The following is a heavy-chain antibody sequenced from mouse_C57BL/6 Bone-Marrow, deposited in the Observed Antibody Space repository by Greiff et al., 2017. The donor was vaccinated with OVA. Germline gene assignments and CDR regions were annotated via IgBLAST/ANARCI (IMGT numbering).Heavy chain of an antibody. CDR1: GFTFSDFY. D-gene: IGHD2-2*01. J-gene: IGHJ3*01. Sequence: EVQVVESGGGLVQSGRSLRLSCATSGFTFSDFYMEWVRQAPGKGLEWIAASRHKANDYTTEYSASVKGRFIVSRATSQSILYLQMNALRAEETAIDYCARDGGGYDPAWFAYWGQGTLVTVSA. V-gene: IGHV7-1*01. CDR3: ARDGGGYDPAWFAY. CDR2: SRHKANDYTT.